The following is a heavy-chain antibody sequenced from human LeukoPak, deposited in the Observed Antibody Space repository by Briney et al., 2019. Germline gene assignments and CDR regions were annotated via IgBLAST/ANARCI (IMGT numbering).Heavy chain of an antibody. Sequence: SVKVSCKASGFTFSTSAVQWVRQARGQRLEWIGWIVVGSGDTDYAQKFQGRVTITTDESTSTAYMELSSLRSEDTAVYYCARGTRGWSGYYTGGYYYYMDVWGKGTTVTVSS. J-gene: IGHJ6*03. CDR2: IVVGSGDT. D-gene: IGHD3-3*01. V-gene: IGHV1-58*01. CDR3: ARGTRGWSGYYTGGYYYYMDV. CDR1: GFTFSTSA.